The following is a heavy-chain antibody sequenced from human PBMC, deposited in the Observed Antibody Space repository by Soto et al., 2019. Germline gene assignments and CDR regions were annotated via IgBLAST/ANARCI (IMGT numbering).Heavy chain of an antibody. Sequence: SETLSLTCTVSGASISGFYWSWIRKSAGKGLEWIGRIYATGTADYNPSLKSRVMMSVDTSKKQFSLKLRSVTAADTAVYYCVRDGTKTLRDCFDPWGQGISVTVSS. V-gene: IGHV4-4*07. J-gene: IGHJ5*02. CDR2: IYATGTA. D-gene: IGHD1-1*01. CDR3: VRDGTKTLRDCFDP. CDR1: GASISGFY.